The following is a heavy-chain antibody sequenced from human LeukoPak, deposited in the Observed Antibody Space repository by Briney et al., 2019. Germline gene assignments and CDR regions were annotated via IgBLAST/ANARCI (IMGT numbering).Heavy chain of an antibody. V-gene: IGHV3-48*03. D-gene: IGHD3-9*01. CDR2: ISGSGGTI. CDR1: GFTFSSYE. CDR3: ARLYYDILTGYGWFDP. Sequence: GGSLRLSCAASGFTFSSYEMNWIRQTPGKGLEWVSYISGSGGTIFYADSVKGRFTISRDNSKNTLYLQMKSLRAEDTAVYYCARLYYDILTGYGWFDPWGQGTLVTVSS. J-gene: IGHJ5*02.